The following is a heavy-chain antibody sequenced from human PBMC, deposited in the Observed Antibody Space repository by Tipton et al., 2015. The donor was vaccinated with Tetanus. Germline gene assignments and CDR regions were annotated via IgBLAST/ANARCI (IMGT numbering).Heavy chain of an antibody. CDR1: GYSFTSYW. CDR2: IYPGDSDT. V-gene: IGHV5-51*01. Sequence: QLVQSGAEVKKPGESLKISCKGSGYSFTSYWIGWVRQMPGKGLEWMGIIYPGDSDTRYSPSFQGQVTISAERSFSTAYLQWSSLKASDTARYFCARPSQGELIHDAFDIWGQGTRATVSS. CDR3: ARPSQGELIHDAFDI. J-gene: IGHJ3*02.